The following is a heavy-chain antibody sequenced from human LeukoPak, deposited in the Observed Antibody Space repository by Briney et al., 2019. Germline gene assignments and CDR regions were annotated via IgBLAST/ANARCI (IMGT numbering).Heavy chain of an antibody. CDR1: GFTFSSYA. V-gene: IGHV3-23*01. CDR3: AKVGNYYDSSGYYHY. Sequence: GGSLRLSCAASGFTFSSYAMSWVRQAPGKGLEWVSAISGSGGSTYYADSVKGRFTISRDNSKNTLYLQMNSLRAEDTAVYYCAKVGNYYDSSGYYHYWGQGTLVTVSS. J-gene: IGHJ4*02. D-gene: IGHD3-22*01. CDR2: ISGSGGST.